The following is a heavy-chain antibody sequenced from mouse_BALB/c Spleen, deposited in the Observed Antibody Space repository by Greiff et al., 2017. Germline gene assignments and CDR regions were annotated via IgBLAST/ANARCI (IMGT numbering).Heavy chain of an antibody. CDR2: ILPGSGST. J-gene: IGHJ1*01. D-gene: IGHD4-1*01. CDR1: GYTFSSYW. V-gene: IGHV1-9*01. CDR3: ARRDKTGTRYFDV. Sequence: QVQLKESGAELMKPGASVKISCKATGYTFSSYWIEWVKQRPGHGLEWIGEILPGSGSTNYNEKFKGKATFTADTSSNTAYMQLSSLTSEDSAVYYCARRDKTGTRYFDVWGAGTTVTVSS.